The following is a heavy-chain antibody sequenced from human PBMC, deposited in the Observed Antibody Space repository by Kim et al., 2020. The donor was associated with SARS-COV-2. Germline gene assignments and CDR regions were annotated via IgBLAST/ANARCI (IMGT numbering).Heavy chain of an antibody. J-gene: IGHJ4*02. CDR1: GYTFTGYY. CDR3: ARGRSIAAAPEFDY. Sequence: ASVKVSCKASGYTFTGYYMHWVRQAPGQGLEWMGWINPNSGGTNYAQKFQGRVTMTRDTSISTAYMELSRLRSDDTAVYYCARGRSIAAAPEFDYWGQGTLVTVSS. CDR2: INPNSGGT. V-gene: IGHV1-2*02. D-gene: IGHD6-13*01.